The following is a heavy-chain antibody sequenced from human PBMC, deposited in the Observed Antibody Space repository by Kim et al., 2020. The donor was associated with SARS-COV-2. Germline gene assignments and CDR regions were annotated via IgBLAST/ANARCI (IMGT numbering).Heavy chain of an antibody. J-gene: IGHJ6*03. Sequence: SETLSLTCAVYGGSFSGYYWSWIRQPPGKGLEWIGEINHSGSTNYNPSLKSRVTISVDTSKNQFSLKLSSVTAADTAVYYCARGGIVVVPAALGTIYNYYYYMDVWGKGTTVTVSS. CDR3: ARGGIVVVPAALGTIYNYYYYMDV. CDR2: INHSGST. D-gene: IGHD2-2*01. CDR1: GGSFSGYY. V-gene: IGHV4-34*01.